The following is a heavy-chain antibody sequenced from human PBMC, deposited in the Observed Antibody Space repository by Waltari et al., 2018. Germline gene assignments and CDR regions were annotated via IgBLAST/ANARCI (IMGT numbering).Heavy chain of an antibody. D-gene: IGHD5-12*01. CDR3: ATATVVANGRSAFDI. J-gene: IGHJ3*02. V-gene: IGHV1-69-2*01. Sequence: EVQLVQSGAEVKKPGATVKISCKASGYTFTDYYMHWVQQAPGTGLAWMGRGDPEDGETKYAEKFQGRFTITADTSTDTAYMELSSLRSEDTAVYYCATATVVANGRSAFDIWGQGTMVTVSS. CDR2: GDPEDGET. CDR1: GYTFTDYY.